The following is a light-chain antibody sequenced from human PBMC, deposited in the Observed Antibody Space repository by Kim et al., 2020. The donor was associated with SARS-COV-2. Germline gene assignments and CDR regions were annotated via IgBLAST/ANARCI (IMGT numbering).Light chain of an antibody. CDR1: QSIGNS. CDR2: AAS. J-gene: IGKJ1*01. V-gene: IGKV3-15*01. Sequence: ETVMTQSPGTLSVSPGGRATLSCRASQSIGNSLACYKQNPDQPPRLLIYAASTKATGIPARFSGRGSGAEFTLTISSPQSGDFATYYCQKYSDWRSFGQGTKVDIK. CDR3: QKYSDWRS.